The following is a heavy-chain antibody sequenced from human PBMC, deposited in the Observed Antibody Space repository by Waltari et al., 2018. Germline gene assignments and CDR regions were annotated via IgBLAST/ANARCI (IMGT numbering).Heavy chain of an antibody. CDR1: GYTFTSYY. J-gene: IGHJ3*02. Sequence: QVQLVQSGAEVKKPGASVKVSCKASGYTFTSYYMHWVRQAPGQGLEWMGIINPRGGSTSYAQKFQGRVTMTRDTSTSTVYMELSSLRSEDTAVYYCARLGSLGAFDIWGQGTMVTVSS. V-gene: IGHV1-46*01. CDR3: ARLGSLGAFDI. CDR2: INPRGGST.